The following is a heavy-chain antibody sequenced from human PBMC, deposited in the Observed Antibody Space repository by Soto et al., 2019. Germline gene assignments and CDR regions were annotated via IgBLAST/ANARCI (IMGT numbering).Heavy chain of an antibody. V-gene: IGHV4-59*05. D-gene: IGHD3-9*01. CDR1: GGSISSYY. Sequence: PSETLSLTCTVSGGSISSYYWSWIRQPPGKGLEWIGSIYNSGSTYYNPSLKSRVTISIDTSKNQFSLKLSSLTAADTAVYYCARLLDGLHFDYWGQGTLVTV. CDR2: IYNSGST. CDR3: ARLLDGLHFDY. J-gene: IGHJ4*02.